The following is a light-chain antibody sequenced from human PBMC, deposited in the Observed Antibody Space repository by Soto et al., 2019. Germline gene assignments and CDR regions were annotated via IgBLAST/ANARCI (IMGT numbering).Light chain of an antibody. CDR2: SND. CDR3: SAWDASLNAVL. V-gene: IGLV1-44*01. J-gene: IGLJ2*01. Sequence: QSVLSQPPSASGTPGQRVTISCSGRSSNIGSNIVNWYQQLPGTAPKLLIYSNDQRPSGVPDRFSGSKSGTSASLAISGLQSEDEAEYYCSAWDASLNAVLFGGGTQLTVL. CDR1: SSNIGSNI.